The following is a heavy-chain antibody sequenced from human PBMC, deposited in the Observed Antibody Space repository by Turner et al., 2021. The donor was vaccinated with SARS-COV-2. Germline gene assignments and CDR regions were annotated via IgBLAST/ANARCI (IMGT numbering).Heavy chain of an antibody. D-gene: IGHD3-10*01. CDR2: VSYTGIA. CDR3: ARLYAYGSQDYFDF. V-gene: IGHV4-59*08. Sequence: QVQLQESGPRLVTPSETLFVSCTVSIGSISPFYWRWIRKPPGAGLQCTGHVSYTGIAHYNPSLQSRLAISLDTSNHQFSLRLNSVTSADTAVYYCARLYAYGSQDYFDFWGRGTLVTVSS. CDR1: IGSISPFY. J-gene: IGHJ4*02.